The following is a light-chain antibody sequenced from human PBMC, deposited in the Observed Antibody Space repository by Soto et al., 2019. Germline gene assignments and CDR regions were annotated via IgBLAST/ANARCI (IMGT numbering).Light chain of an antibody. CDR2: GAS. J-gene: IGKJ4*01. CDR1: KSVSRSY. CDR3: QQDGSSPLT. V-gene: IGKV3-20*01. Sequence: EIVLTQSPGTLSLSPWERATLSCRASKSVSRSYLAWYQQKPGQAPRLLIYGASSRTTGIPDRFSGSGSGTDFTLTISRREHEDGAVYYCQQDGSSPLTFGGGTKVEIQ.